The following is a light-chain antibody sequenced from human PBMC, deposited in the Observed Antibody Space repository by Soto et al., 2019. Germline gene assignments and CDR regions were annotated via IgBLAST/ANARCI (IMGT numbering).Light chain of an antibody. CDR3: QQYGSSPPLT. CDR1: QSISSSY. V-gene: IGKV3-20*01. J-gene: IGKJ4*01. CDR2: GAS. Sequence: EILLTQSPGTLSLSPGKRATLSCSAIQSISSSYLAWYQQRPGQAPRLLIYGASSRATGIPDRFSGSGSGTEFTLTISRLEPEDFVVYYCQQYGSSPPLTFGGGTKVDI.